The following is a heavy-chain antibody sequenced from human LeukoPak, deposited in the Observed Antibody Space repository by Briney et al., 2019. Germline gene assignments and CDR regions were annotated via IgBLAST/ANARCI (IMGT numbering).Heavy chain of an antibody. CDR1: GFTFDDYA. CDR3: AKAGCSSTSCYINY. J-gene: IGHJ4*02. CDR2: ISWNSGSI. D-gene: IGHD2-2*02. Sequence: GGSLRLSCAASGFTFDDYAMHWVRQAPGRGLEWVSRISWNSGSIGYADSVKGRFTISRDNAKNSLYLQMNSLRAEDTALYYCAKAGCSSTSCYINYWGQGTLVTVSS. V-gene: IGHV3-9*01.